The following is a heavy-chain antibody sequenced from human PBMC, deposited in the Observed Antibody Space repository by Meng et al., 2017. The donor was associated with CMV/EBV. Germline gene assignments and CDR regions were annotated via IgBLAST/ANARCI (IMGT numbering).Heavy chain of an antibody. CDR1: GGSISSSSYY. CDR3: ARDYGDLRQDY. V-gene: IGHV4-39*07. Sequence: QLELQGLGPGLVKPSETLSPTCTVSGGSISSSSYYWGWIRQPPGKGLEWIGSIYYSGSTYYNPSLKSRVTISVDTSKNQFSLKLSSVTAADTAVYYCARDYGDLRQDYWGQGTLVTVSS. J-gene: IGHJ4*02. CDR2: IYYSGST. D-gene: IGHD4-17*01.